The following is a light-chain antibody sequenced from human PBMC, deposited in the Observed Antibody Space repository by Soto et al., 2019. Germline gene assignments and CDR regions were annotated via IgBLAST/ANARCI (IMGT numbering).Light chain of an antibody. CDR2: DAS. Sequence: IVLTQSPATLSLSPGERATLSCRASQSVSNSLGWFQQKPGQAPRLLIDDASNRATGIPARFTGSGCGSDFPLTISRLEPDDFGVYYCRQRYNWPPPLGCGTKAEIK. V-gene: IGKV3-11*01. CDR1: QSVSNS. J-gene: IGKJ4*01. CDR3: RQRYNWPPP.